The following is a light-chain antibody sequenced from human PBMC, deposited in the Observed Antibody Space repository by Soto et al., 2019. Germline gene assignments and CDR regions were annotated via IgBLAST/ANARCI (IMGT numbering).Light chain of an antibody. CDR3: QQHNNWPPWT. CDR1: QSISSN. V-gene: IGKV3-15*01. J-gene: IGKJ1*01. Sequence: EIVMTQSPATLSVSPGERATLTCRASQSISSNLAWYQQKPGQAPRLLIYSTSTRATGVPARFSGSRSGTEFTLTISSLQSEDSAVYYCQQHNNWPPWTFGQGTKVEI. CDR2: STS.